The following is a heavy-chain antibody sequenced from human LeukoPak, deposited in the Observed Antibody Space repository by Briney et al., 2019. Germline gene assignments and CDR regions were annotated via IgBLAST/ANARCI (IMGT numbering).Heavy chain of an antibody. CDR2: IYTSGST. Sequence: SETLSLTCTVSGGSISSGTYDWSWIRQPAGKGLEWIGRIYTSGSTNYNPSLKSRVTISVDTSKNQFSLKLSSVTAADTAVYYCARGDQIVAATIFDCWGQGPLVTVSS. CDR1: GGSISSGTYD. J-gene: IGHJ4*02. V-gene: IGHV4-61*02. CDR3: ARGDQIVAATIFDC. D-gene: IGHD1-26*01.